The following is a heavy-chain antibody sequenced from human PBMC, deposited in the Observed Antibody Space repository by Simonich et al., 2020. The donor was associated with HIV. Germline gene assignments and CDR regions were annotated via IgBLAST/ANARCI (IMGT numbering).Heavy chain of an antibody. D-gene: IGHD1-1*01. CDR3: AREGSQLEDALDI. J-gene: IGHJ3*02. V-gene: IGHV1-2*02. Sequence: QVQLVQSAAAVKKPGASVKVSCKASGYTFTDYHIHWVRQAPGQGLEGMGRIKTNTGGTESIEKFQGRVTMTRDTSITTAYMEVTSLKADDAAVYYCAREGSQLEDALDIWGQGTMVTVSS. CDR1: GYTFTDYH. CDR2: IKTNTGGT.